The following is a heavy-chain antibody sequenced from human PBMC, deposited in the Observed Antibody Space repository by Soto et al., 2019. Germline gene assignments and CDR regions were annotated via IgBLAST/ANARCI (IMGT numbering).Heavy chain of an antibody. CDR3: ARDRVRNYDFWSGPFDY. V-gene: IGHV4-30-4*01. D-gene: IGHD3-3*01. J-gene: IGHJ4*02. CDR2: IYYSGST. CDR1: GGSISSYY. Sequence: SETLSLTCTVSGGSISSYYWSWIRQPPGKGLEYIGYIYYSGSTYYNPSLKSRVTISVDTSKNQFSLKLSSVTAADTAVYYCARDRVRNYDFWSGPFDYWGQGTLVTVSS.